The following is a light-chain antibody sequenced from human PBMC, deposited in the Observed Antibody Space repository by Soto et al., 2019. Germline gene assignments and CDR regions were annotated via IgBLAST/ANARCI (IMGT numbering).Light chain of an antibody. CDR2: AAS. J-gene: IGKJ5*01. V-gene: IGKV1-27*01. CDR1: QGISNF. CDR3: QKYSSVIT. Sequence: DIKMTQSPSSLSESVGDRVTIICRASQGISNFLAWYQQKPGKVPKLLISAASTLQSGVPSRFSGSGSGTDFTLTITSLQPEDVATYYCQKYSSVITFGQGTRLEIK.